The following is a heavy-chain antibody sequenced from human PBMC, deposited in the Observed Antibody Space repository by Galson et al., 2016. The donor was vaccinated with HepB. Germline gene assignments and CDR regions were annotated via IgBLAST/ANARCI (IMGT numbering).Heavy chain of an antibody. J-gene: IGHJ4*02. CDR1: GYTFTTYG. CDR2: ISAYNGDT. CDR3: ARDRPTIFGVQPPFHY. V-gene: IGHV1-18*04. Sequence: SVKVSCKASGYTFTTYGVSWVRQAPGQGLAWMGWISAYNGDTNYAHEVQGRVTMTTDTSTSTAYMELRSLRSDDTAIYYCARDRPTIFGVQPPFHYWGQGTLVTVSS. D-gene: IGHD3-3*01.